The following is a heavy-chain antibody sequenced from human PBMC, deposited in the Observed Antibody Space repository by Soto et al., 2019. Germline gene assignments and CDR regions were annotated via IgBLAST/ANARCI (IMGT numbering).Heavy chain of an antibody. CDR3: ARGGIRRVITLTYFDY. Sequence: QVQLVQSGAEVKKPGASVKVSCKASGYTFTSYYMHWVRQAPGQGLEWMGIINPSGGSKSYAQKFQGKVTMTRDTSTSTVYMELSSLRSEDTAVYYCARGGIRRVITLTYFDYWGQGTLVTVSS. CDR1: GYTFTSYY. J-gene: IGHJ4*02. CDR2: INPSGGSK. D-gene: IGHD3-22*01. V-gene: IGHV1-46*01.